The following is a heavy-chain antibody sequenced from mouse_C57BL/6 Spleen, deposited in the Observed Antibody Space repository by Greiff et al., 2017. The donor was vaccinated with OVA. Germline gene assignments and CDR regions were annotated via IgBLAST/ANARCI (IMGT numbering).Heavy chain of an antibody. D-gene: IGHD2-4*01. Sequence: EVKLEESGPGLVKPSQSLSLTCSVTGYSITSGYYWNWIRQFPGNKLEWMGYISYDGSNNYNPSLKNRISITRDTSKNQFFLKLNSVTTEDTATYYCARGEIYYDLWFAYWGQGTLVTVSA. V-gene: IGHV3-6*01. J-gene: IGHJ3*01. CDR2: ISYDGSN. CDR1: GYSITSGYY. CDR3: ARGEIYYDLWFAY.